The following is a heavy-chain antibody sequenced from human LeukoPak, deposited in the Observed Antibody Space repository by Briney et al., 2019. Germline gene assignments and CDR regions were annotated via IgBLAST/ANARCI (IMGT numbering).Heavy chain of an antibody. CDR1: GFTFSSYA. J-gene: IGHJ4*02. CDR3: ARYIAAAGIPFDY. V-gene: IGHV3-30*04. Sequence: GGSLRLSCAASGFTFSSYAMHWVRQAPGKGLEGVAVISYDGSNKYYADSVKGRFTISRDNCKNTLNLQMNSLRTEDTAVYYGARYIAAAGIPFDYWGQGTLVTVSS. D-gene: IGHD6-13*01. CDR2: ISYDGSNK.